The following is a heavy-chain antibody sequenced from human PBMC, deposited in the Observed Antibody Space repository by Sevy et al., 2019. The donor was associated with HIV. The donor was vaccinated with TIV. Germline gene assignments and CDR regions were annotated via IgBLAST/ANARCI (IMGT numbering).Heavy chain of an antibody. J-gene: IGHJ4*02. D-gene: IGHD3-9*01. CDR2: IHPADSDT. V-gene: IGHV5-51*01. CDR1: GYTFTNYW. CDR3: TRHRPFTGAILTGYLDY. Sequence: GESLKISCKISGYTFTNYWIAWVRLMPGRGLEWMGVIHPADSDTRYSPSFQGHVTISADQSSSTTYLQWSSLEASDSAMYYCTRHRPFTGAILTGYLDYWGQGTLVTVSS.